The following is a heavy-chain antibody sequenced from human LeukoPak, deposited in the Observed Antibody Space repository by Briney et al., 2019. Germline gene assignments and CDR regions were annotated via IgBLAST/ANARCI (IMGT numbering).Heavy chain of an antibody. Sequence: GGSLRLSCAASGFTFSSYWMSWVRQAPGKGLEWVANIKQDGSEKYYVDSVKGRFTISRDNAKNSLYLQMNSPRAEDTAVYYCARDHLYSSSPTDAFDIWGQGTMVTVSS. J-gene: IGHJ3*02. CDR1: GFTFSSYW. V-gene: IGHV3-7*01. CDR3: ARDHLYSSSPTDAFDI. D-gene: IGHD6-6*01. CDR2: IKQDGSEK.